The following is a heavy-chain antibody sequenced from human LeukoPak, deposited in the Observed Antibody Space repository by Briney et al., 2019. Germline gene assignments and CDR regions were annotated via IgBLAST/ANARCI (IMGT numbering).Heavy chain of an antibody. D-gene: IGHD3-22*01. CDR3: ARGYYETYYFDY. J-gene: IGHJ4*02. Sequence: ASVKVSCKASGYTFTGYYMHWVRQAPGLGLEWMGWINPNSGGTNYAQKFQGRVTMTRDTSISTAYMELSRLRSDDTAVYYCARGYYETYYFDYWGQGTLVTVSS. V-gene: IGHV1-2*02. CDR2: INPNSGGT. CDR1: GYTFTGYY.